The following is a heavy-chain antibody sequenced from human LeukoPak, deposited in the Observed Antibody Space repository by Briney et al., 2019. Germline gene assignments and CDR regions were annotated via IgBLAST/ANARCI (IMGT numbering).Heavy chain of an antibody. D-gene: IGHD3-22*01. V-gene: IGHV4-30-2*01. CDR3: ARVQYDSSGSLQDAVDI. CDR2: ILHSGST. Sequence: PSETLSLTCAVSGGSISSSGYSSSWIRQPPGKGLERIGYILHSGSTYYNPYLKSRVTISVDRSKNQFSLKLSSVTAADTAVYYCARVQYDSSGSLQDAVDIWGQGTMVTVSS. J-gene: IGHJ3*02. CDR1: GGSISSSGYS.